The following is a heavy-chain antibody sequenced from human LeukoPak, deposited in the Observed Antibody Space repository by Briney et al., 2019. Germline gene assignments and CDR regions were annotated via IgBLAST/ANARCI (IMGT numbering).Heavy chain of an antibody. V-gene: IGHV4-39*07. D-gene: IGHD3-10*01. CDR1: GGSISSSSYY. Sequence: SETLSLTCTVSGGSISSSSYYWGWIRQPPGKGLEWIGSIYYSGSTYYNPSLKSRVTISVDTSKNQFSLKLSSVTAADTAVYYCARDAYGSGSYDYWGQGTLVTVSS. J-gene: IGHJ4*02. CDR3: ARDAYGSGSYDY. CDR2: IYYSGST.